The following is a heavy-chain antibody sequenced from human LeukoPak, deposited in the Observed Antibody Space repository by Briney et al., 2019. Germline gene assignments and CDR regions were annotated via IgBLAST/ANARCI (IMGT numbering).Heavy chain of an antibody. CDR1: GFTFSSYG. CDR3: AKADCSSTSCQVDY. J-gene: IGHJ4*02. D-gene: IGHD2-2*01. V-gene: IGHV3-33*06. Sequence: GGSLRLSCAASGFTFSSYGMHWVRQAPGKGLEWVAVIWYDGSNKYYADSVKGRFTISRDNSKNTLYLQMNSLRAEDTAVYYCAKADCSSTSCQVDYWGQGTLVTVSS. CDR2: IWYDGSNK.